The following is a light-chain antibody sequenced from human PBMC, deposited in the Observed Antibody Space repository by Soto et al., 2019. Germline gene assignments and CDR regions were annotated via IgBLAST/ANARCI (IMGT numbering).Light chain of an antibody. CDR3: SSYASSSTYV. J-gene: IGLJ1*01. CDR2: DVS. CDR1: SSDVGGYNR. Sequence: QSALTQPPSVSGSPGQSVTISCTGTSSDVGGYNRVSWYQQPPGTAPKLMLYDVSNRPSGVSNRFSGSKSGNSASLTISGLQAEDEADYYCSSYASSSTYVFGTGTKVTVL. V-gene: IGLV2-18*02.